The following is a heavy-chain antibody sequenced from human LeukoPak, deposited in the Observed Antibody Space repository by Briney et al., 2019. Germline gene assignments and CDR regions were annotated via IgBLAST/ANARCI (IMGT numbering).Heavy chain of an antibody. CDR1: GGSISSYY. CDR2: IYTSGST. V-gene: IGHV4-4*07. Sequence: PSETLSLTCTVSGGSISSYYWSWIRQPAGKGLEWIGRIYTSGSTNYSPSLKSRVTMSVDTSKNQFSLKLSSVTAADTAVYYCARGVWGCSSTSCYDGYYYYYYMDVRGKGTTVTVSS. CDR3: ARGVWGCSSTSCYDGYYYYYYMDV. J-gene: IGHJ6*03. D-gene: IGHD2-2*01.